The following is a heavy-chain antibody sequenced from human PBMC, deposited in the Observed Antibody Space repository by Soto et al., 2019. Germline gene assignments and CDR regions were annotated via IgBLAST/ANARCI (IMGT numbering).Heavy chain of an antibody. J-gene: IGHJ4*02. D-gene: IGHD5-12*01. CDR2: IYPGDSDT. CDR3: ARRFGQRWLQPYFDS. Sequence: GGSLKPSCKGSGYNFSNNWIAWVRQMPGKGLEWMGIIYPGDSDTRYSPSFQGEVTFSADKSNSTAFLQWSSLKASDTAMYYCARRFGQRWLQPYFDSWGQGTLVTVYS. CDR1: GYNFSNNW. V-gene: IGHV5-51*01.